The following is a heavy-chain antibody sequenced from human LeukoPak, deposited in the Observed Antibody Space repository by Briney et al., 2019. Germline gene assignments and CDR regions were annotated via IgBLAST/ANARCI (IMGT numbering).Heavy chain of an antibody. CDR2: IYHSGST. Sequence: SGTLSLTCAVSGGSISSSNWWSWVRQPPGKGLEWIGEIYHSGSTNYNPSLKSRVTISVDKSKNQFSLKLSSVTAADTAVYYCAKEGDWSSLDYWGQGILVTVSA. V-gene: IGHV4-4*02. CDR3: AKEGDWSSLDY. D-gene: IGHD2-21*01. CDR1: GGSISSSNW. J-gene: IGHJ4*02.